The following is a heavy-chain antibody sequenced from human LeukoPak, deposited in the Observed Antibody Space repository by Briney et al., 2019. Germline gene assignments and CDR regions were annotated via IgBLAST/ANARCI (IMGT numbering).Heavy chain of an antibody. CDR2: IYHSGST. J-gene: IGHJ6*03. CDR1: GYSISSGYY. Sequence: SETLSLTCTVSGYSISSGYYWGWIRQPPGKGLEWIGSIYHSGSTYYNPSLKSRVTISVDTSKNQFSLKLSSVTATDTAVYYCARAPSDSSGYSSYYYYMDVWGKGTTVTVSS. D-gene: IGHD3-22*01. V-gene: IGHV4-38-2*02. CDR3: ARAPSDSSGYSSYYYYMDV.